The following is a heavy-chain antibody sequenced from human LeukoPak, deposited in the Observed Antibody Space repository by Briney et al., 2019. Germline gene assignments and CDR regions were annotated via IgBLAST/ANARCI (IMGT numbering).Heavy chain of an antibody. J-gene: IGHJ4*02. CDR2: INAGNGNT. D-gene: IGHD6-19*01. CDR3: ARKGSSVAGLDY. CDR1: GYTFTSYA. V-gene: IGHV1-3*01. Sequence: ASVKVSCKASGYTFTSYAMHWVRQAPGQRLEWMGWINAGNGNTKYSQKFQGRVTITRDTSASTAYMELSSLRSEGTAVYYCARKGSSVAGLDYWGQGTLVTVSS.